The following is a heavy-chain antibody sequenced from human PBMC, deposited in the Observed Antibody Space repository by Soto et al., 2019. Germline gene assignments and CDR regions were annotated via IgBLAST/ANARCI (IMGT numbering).Heavy chain of an antibody. Sequence: QVQLVDSGGGVVQPGGSLRLSCAASGFTFSTYGMHWVRQAPGKGLEWVAVISSDGSKQYYTDSVKGRFTISRENSKNTLYLQMNSLRAEDTAIYYCAKDGVGGAGQLWLVRFPDYWGQGTQVTVSS. CDR1: GFTFSTYG. V-gene: IGHV3-30*18. J-gene: IGHJ4*02. D-gene: IGHD6-19*01. CDR3: AKDGVGGAGQLWLVRFPDY. CDR2: ISSDGSKQ.